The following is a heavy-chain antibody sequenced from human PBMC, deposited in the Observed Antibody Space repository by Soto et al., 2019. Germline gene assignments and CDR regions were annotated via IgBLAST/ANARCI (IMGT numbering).Heavy chain of an antibody. Sequence: SETLSLTCTVSGGSISSYYWSWIRQPPGKGLEWIGYIYYSGSTNYNPSLKSRVTISVDTSKNQFSLKLSSVTAADTAVYYCARDSQNSYGLGGFDYWGQGTLVTV. J-gene: IGHJ4*02. D-gene: IGHD5-18*01. CDR2: IYYSGST. CDR1: GGSISSYY. CDR3: ARDSQNSYGLGGFDY. V-gene: IGHV4-59*01.